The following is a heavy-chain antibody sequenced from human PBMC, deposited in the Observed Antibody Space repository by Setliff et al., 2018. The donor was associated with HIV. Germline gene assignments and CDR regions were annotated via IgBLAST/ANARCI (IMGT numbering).Heavy chain of an antibody. CDR1: GGTFSRYT. Sequence: ASVKVSCKASGGTFSRYTIAWVRQAPGQGLDWVGGLIPFFGTANYAQNFQGRVTITADESTSTAYMELSSLRSEDTAVYHCASYSGSYYFILHYWGQGTLVTVSS. CDR3: ASYSGSYYFILHY. V-gene: IGHV1-69*13. D-gene: IGHD1-26*01. J-gene: IGHJ4*02. CDR2: LIPFFGTA.